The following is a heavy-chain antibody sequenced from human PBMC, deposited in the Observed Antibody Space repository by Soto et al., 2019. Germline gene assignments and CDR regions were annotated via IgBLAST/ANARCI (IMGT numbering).Heavy chain of an antibody. CDR2: ISTYNGNA. V-gene: IGHV1-18*01. CDR3: AKMSSTDSYDPVFF. D-gene: IGHD2-2*01. Sequence: ASVKVSCKEPAHSFTGYGFNWVRQAPGRGLEWMGWISTYNGNANYAQSLQGRVTLTTDISTSTAYMELRSLTSDDTARYFCAKMSSTDSYDPVFFWGQGTLVTVSS. J-gene: IGHJ4*02. CDR1: AHSFTGYG.